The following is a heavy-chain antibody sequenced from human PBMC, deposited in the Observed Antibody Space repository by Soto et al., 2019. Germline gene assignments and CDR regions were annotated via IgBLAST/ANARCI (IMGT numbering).Heavy chain of an antibody. CDR3: ARGPREIRDYEILRGALYDAFDM. J-gene: IGHJ3*02. CDR2: IWYDGSNK. V-gene: IGHV3-33*01. D-gene: IGHD3-9*01. CDR1: GFTFSSYG. Sequence: GGSLRLSCAASGFTFSSYGMHWVRQTPGKGLEWVAVIWYDGSNKYYADSVKGRFTISRDNSKNTLYLQMNSLRAEDTAVYYCARGPREIRDYEILRGALYDAFDMWGQGAMVTVSS.